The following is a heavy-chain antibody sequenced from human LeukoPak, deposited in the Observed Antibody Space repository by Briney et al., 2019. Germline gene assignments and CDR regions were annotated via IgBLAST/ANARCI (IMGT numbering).Heavy chain of an antibody. D-gene: IGHD5-24*01. Sequence: PGGSLRLSCAASGFHFSNHWMGWVPPAPGKGLELVANIKQDGSEKYYVDSVKGRFTISRDNAKNSLYLQMNSLRAEDTAAYYCARDPKRTDGYNYHWGQGTLVTVSS. J-gene: IGHJ5*02. CDR2: IKQDGSEK. CDR3: ARDPKRTDGYNYH. CDR1: GFHFSNHW. V-gene: IGHV3-7*01.